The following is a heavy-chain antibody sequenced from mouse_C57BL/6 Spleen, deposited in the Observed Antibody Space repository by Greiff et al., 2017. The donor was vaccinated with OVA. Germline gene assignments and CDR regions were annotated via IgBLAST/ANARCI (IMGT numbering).Heavy chain of an antibody. Sequence: QVQLQQPGAELVKPGASVKMSCKASGYTFTSYWITWVKQRPGPGLEWIGDIYPGSGSTNYNAKFKSKATLTVDTSSSTAYLQLRSLTSEDSAVYYGARRELGTWFAYWGQGTLVTVSA. CDR1: GYTFTSYW. CDR2: IYPGSGST. V-gene: IGHV1-55*01. D-gene: IGHD4-1*01. CDR3: ARRELGTWFAY. J-gene: IGHJ3*01.